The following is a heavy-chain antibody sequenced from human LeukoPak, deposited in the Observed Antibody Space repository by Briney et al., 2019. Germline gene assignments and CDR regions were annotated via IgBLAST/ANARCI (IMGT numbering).Heavy chain of an antibody. CDR1: GFTFSGYG. J-gene: IGHJ4*02. CDR2: IWYDGSSK. CDR3: ARDFELSH. D-gene: IGHD1-26*01. V-gene: IGHV3-33*01. Sequence: PGGSLRLSCAASGFTFSGYGMHWVRQAPGKGLEWVALIWYDGSSKHYADSVRGRFTISRDNSKNTLYLQMNSLRAEDTAVYYCARDFELSHWGQGTLVTVSS.